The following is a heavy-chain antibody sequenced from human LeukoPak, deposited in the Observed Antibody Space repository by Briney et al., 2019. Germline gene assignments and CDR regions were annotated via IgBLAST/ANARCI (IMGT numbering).Heavy chain of an antibody. J-gene: IGHJ6*02. D-gene: IGHD4-17*01. CDR3: ARHSYGDYAGDYVMDV. CDR2: ISYSGST. V-gene: IGHV4-39*01. Sequence: SETLSLTCTVSGDSISSSDYYWGWIRQPPGKGLGWIGTISYSGSTYYSPSLQSRVTISVDTSKNQFSLKLSSVTAADTAVYYCARHSYGDYAGDYVMDVWGQGTTVTVSS. CDR1: GDSISSSDYY.